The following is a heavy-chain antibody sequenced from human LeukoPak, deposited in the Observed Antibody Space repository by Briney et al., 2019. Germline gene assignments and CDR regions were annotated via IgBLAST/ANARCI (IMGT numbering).Heavy chain of an antibody. CDR1: GFTFSSYG. D-gene: IGHD3-10*01. J-gene: IGHJ5*02. CDR3: AKDDYYGSGSYYKWFDH. CDR2: IRYDGSNK. V-gene: IGHV3-30*02. Sequence: GGSLRLSCAASGFTFSSYGMHWVRQAPGKGLEWVAFIRYDGSNKYYADSVKGRFTISRDNSKNALYLQMNSLRAEDTAVYYCAKDDYYGSGSYYKWFDHWGQGTLVTVSS.